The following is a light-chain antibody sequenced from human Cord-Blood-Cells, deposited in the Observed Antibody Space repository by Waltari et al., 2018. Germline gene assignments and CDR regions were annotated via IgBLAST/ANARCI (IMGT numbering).Light chain of an antibody. CDR2: GAS. CDR1: QSVSSN. CDR3: QQYNNWPRT. J-gene: IGKJ1*01. Sequence: EIVMTQSPAILSASPGERATLSCRASQSVSSNLAWYQQKPGQAPRLLIYGASTRATGIPARFSGSGSGTEFTLTISSLQSEDFAVYYCQQYNNWPRTFGQGTKVEIK. V-gene: IGKV3-15*01.